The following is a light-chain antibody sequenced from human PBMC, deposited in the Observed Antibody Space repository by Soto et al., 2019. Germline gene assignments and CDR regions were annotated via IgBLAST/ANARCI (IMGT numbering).Light chain of an antibody. CDR2: AAF. V-gene: IGKV1-12*01. CDR1: EDSNSR. J-gene: IGKJ5*01. Sequence: DMQMTQSPSSVSAPVGDRVTFSCLASEDSNSRLAWYQQKPGNAPKLLIYAAFSWQSGVPSRFSGYGSGTDFTLSISSLQPEDFATYYCQQADSFPITFGQGTRLEIK. CDR3: QQADSFPIT.